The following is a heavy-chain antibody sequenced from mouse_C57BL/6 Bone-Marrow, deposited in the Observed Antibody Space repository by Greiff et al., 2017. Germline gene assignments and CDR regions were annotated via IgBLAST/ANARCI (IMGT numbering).Heavy chain of an antibody. CDR2: FHPYNDDT. CDR1: GYTFTTYP. D-gene: IGHD4-1*01. Sequence: VQLKEPGAELVKPGASVKMSCKASGYTFTTYPIEWMKQNHGKSLEWIGNFHPYNDDTKYNEKFKGKDTLTVEKSSSTVYLELSRLTSDDSSVYSCARGCNNWGYYFDYWGQGTTLTVSS. CDR3: ARGCNNWGYYFDY. J-gene: IGHJ2*01. V-gene: IGHV1-47*01.